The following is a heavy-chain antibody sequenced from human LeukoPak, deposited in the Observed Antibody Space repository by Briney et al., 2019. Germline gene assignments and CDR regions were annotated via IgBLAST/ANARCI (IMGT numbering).Heavy chain of an antibody. D-gene: IGHD4/OR15-4a*01. CDR2: IYSSGSA. Sequence: SQTLSLTCTVSGDSITSGSYYWSWIRQPAVKGLEWVGRIYSSGSANYNPSLKSRVTMSEDTSKNQFSLKLSSVTAADTAVYYCARLSSLSTIAHRGRTWVDPWGQGTLVTVSS. J-gene: IGHJ5*02. CDR1: GDSITSGSYY. CDR3: ARLSSLSTIAHRGRTWVDP. V-gene: IGHV4-61*02.